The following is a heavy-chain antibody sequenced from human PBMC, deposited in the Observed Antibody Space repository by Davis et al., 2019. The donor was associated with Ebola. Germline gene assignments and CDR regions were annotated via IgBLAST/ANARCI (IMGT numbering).Heavy chain of an antibody. CDR3: ARDSIYNNYYYFDH. V-gene: IGHV4-30-2*01. Sequence: SETLSLTCTVSGGSITSGGYSWSWFRHTPVQGLEWIGYILHCVTTDYNPALKSRVAMSVDMSQNQFSLKLSSVTAADTAVYYCARDSIYNNYYYFDHWGQGTLVTVSS. J-gene: IGHJ4*02. CDR1: GGSITSGGYS. CDR2: ILHCVTT. D-gene: IGHD4-11*01.